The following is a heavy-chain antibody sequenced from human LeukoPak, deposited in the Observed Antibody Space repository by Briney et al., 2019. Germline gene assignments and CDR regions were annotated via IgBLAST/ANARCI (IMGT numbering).Heavy chain of an antibody. CDR1: GGSISSYY. CDR2: IFFTGNT. J-gene: IGHJ5*02. Sequence: SETLSLTCTVSGGSISSYYWSWFRQPPGEALQWIGYIFFTGNTNYNPSLRSRVTISIDTSKNQFSLQLSSVTAADTAVYYCARGAGIAARPSHWFDPWGQGTLVTVSS. V-gene: IGHV4-59*08. D-gene: IGHD6-6*01. CDR3: ARGAGIAARPSHWFDP.